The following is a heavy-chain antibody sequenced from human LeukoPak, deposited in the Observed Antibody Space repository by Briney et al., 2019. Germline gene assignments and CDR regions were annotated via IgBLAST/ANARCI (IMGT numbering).Heavy chain of an antibody. D-gene: IGHD6-6*01. V-gene: IGHV3-30*02. CDR2: IFYDGSNK. J-gene: IGHJ6*03. CDR1: GFTFRNYG. CDR3: AKDKSIAAPVYYMDV. Sequence: PGGSLRLSCAASGFTFRNYGMHWVRQPPGKGLEWVAIIFYDGSNKYYADSVRGRFTISRDNSKNTLYLQMNSLRAEDTAVYYCAKDKSIAAPVYYMDVWGKGTTVTASS.